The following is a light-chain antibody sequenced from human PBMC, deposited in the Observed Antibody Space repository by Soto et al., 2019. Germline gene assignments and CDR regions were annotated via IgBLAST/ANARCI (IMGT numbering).Light chain of an antibody. J-gene: IGKJ1*01. CDR2: DAS. CDR3: QQYYEWPRGT. Sequence: DIQMTQSPSTLSGSVGDRVTITCRASQTISSWLAWYQQKPGKAPKLLIYDASKLERGVPSRLSGSGSGTEFTLTISSLQSGDAAVYCCQQYYEWPRGTFGQGTKVDIK. V-gene: IGKV1-5*01. CDR1: QTISSW.